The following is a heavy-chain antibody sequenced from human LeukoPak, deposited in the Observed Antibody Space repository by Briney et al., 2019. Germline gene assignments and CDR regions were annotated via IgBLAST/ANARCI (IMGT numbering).Heavy chain of an antibody. J-gene: IGHJ4*02. CDR3: ARQLVRGVTRPYFDY. V-gene: IGHV4-39*01. CDR2: IYYSGST. Sequence: SETLSLTCTVSGGSISSSSYYWGWIRQPPGKGLEWIGSIYYSGSTYYNPSLKSRVTISVDTSKNQFSLKLSSVTAADTAVYYCARQLVRGVTRPYFDYWGQGTLVTVSS. CDR1: GGSISSSSYY. D-gene: IGHD3-10*01.